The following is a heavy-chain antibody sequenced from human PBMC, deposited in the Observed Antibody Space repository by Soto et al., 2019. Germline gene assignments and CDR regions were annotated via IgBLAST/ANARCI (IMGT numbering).Heavy chain of an antibody. Sequence: QLHLVQSGAVVKKPGASVTVSCSASGYPVTAYYMHWVRQAPGRGLEWMGGINPATGAAKYTQTYRGRVTMERDTSTSTVFMELSGLTSEVTAVFYCARGGGVGVAGSAAFDMWGQGTLVTVSS. CDR1: GYPVTAYY. V-gene: IGHV1-2*02. CDR3: ARGGGVGVAGSAAFDM. D-gene: IGHD3-3*01. CDR2: INPATGAA. J-gene: IGHJ3*02.